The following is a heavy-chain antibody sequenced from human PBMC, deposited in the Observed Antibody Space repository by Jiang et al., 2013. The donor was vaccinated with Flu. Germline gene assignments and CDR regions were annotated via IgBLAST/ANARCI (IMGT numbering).Heavy chain of an antibody. Sequence: GLVQPGRSLRLSCAASGFTFDDYAMHWVRQAPGKGLEWVSGISWNSGSIGYADSVKGRFTISRDNAKNSLYLQMNSLRAEDTAVYYCARDKRDSNYAIWDYWGQGTLVTVSS. CDR3: ARDKRDSNYAIWDY. J-gene: IGHJ4*02. D-gene: IGHD4-11*01. CDR1: GFTFDDYA. V-gene: IGHV3-9*01. CDR2: ISWNSGSI.